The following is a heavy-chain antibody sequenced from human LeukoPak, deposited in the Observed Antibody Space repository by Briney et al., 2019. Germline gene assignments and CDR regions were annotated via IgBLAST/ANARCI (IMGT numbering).Heavy chain of an antibody. V-gene: IGHV3-30*03. D-gene: IGHD3-22*01. CDR3: ARDSRITMIVVVITLPDY. Sequence: GGSLRLSCAASGFIFSSYGMRWVRQAPGKGLEWEAVVSYDGSNTYHADSVKGRFTISRDNSRNTLFLQMNSLRAEDTAVYYCARDSRITMIVVVITLPDYWGQGTLVTVSS. J-gene: IGHJ4*02. CDR1: GFIFSSYG. CDR2: VSYDGSNT.